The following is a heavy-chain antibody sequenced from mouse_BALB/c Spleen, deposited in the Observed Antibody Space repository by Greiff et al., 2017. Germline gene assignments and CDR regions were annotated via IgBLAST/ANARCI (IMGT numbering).Heavy chain of an antibody. CDR3: ARKLGRDAMDY. J-gene: IGHJ4*01. D-gene: IGHD4-1*01. CDR1: GFTFSSYT. CDR2: ISNGGGST. Sequence: EVKLMESGGGLVQPGGSLKLSCAASGFTFSSYTMSWVRQTPEKRLEWVAYISNGGGSTYYPDTVKGRFTISRDNAKNTLYLQMSSLKSEDTAMYYCARKLGRDAMDYWGQGTSVTVSS. V-gene: IGHV5-12-2*01.